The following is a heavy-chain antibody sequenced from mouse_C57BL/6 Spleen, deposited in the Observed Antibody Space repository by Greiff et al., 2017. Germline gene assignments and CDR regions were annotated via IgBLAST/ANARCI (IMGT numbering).Heavy chain of an antibody. J-gene: IGHJ1*03. D-gene: IGHD2-2*01. CDR1: GFTFSDYG. Sequence: DVKLVESGGGLVKPGGSLKLSCAASGFTFSDYGMHWVRQAPEKGLEWVAYISSGGSTIYYADTVKGRFIISRDNAKNTLFLQMTSLRSEDTAMYYCAMRLPLWYFDVWGTETTVTVSS. V-gene: IGHV5-17*01. CDR3: AMRLPLWYFDV. CDR2: ISSGGSTI.